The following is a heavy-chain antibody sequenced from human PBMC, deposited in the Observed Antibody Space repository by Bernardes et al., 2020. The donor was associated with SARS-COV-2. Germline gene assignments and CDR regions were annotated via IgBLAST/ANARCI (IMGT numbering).Heavy chain of an antibody. CDR2: IKGDGSQR. Sequence: GGSLRLSCAASGFTFSSYWMSWVRQAPGKGLEWVANIKGDGSQRSSVDSVKGRFTISRDTSKNILFLQMNNLRAEDTAVYYCAKDYCGGDCDFFDYWGQGTAVTVSS. CDR3: AKDYCGGDCDFFDY. CDR1: GFTFSSYW. J-gene: IGHJ4*02. V-gene: IGHV3-7*03. D-gene: IGHD2-21*02.